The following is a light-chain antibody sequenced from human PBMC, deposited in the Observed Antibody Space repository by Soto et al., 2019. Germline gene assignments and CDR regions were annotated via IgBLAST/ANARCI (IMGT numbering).Light chain of an antibody. J-gene: IGLJ2*01. CDR1: SSDVGSYNR. V-gene: IGLV2-18*02. Sequence: QSALTQPPSVSGSPGQSVTISCTGTSSDVGSYNRVSWYQQPPGTAPKLMIYEVSNRPSGVPDRFSGSKSGNTASLTISGLQAEDEADDYCSSYTSSSTHVVFGGGTKLTVL. CDR3: SSYTSSSTHVV. CDR2: EVS.